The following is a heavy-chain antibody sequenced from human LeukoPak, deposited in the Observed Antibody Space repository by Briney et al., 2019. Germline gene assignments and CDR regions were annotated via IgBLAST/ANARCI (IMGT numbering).Heavy chain of an antibody. CDR2: VSYDGSNK. CDR1: GFAFSTYG. D-gene: IGHD3-22*01. CDR3: ARDEKTYYYDSSGYYYDG. Sequence: GGSLRLSCAASGFAFSTYGMHWVRQAPGKGLEWVAAVSYDGSNKYYADSVKGRFTISRDNSKNTLYLQMNSLRTEDTAVYYCARDEKTYYYDSSGYYYDGWGQGTLVTVSS. V-gene: IGHV3-30*03. J-gene: IGHJ4*02.